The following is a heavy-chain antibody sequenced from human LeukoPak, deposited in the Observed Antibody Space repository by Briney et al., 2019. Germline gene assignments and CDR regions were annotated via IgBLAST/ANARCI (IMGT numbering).Heavy chain of an antibody. CDR3: ATSGNYYLKY. Sequence: GGSLRLSCAAPGFTFSSYAMNWVRQAPGKGLEWVSHITSSSTNIYYADSVKGRFTISRDNAKNALSLQMNSLRDEDTAVYYCATSGNYYLKYWGQGTLVTVSS. J-gene: IGHJ4*02. CDR2: ITSSSTNI. D-gene: IGHD1-26*01. CDR1: GFTFSSYA. V-gene: IGHV3-48*02.